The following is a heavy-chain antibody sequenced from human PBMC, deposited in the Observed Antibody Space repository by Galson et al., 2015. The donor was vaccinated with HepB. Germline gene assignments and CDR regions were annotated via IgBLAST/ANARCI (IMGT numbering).Heavy chain of an antibody. D-gene: IGHD3-3*01. J-gene: IGHJ4*02. V-gene: IGHV3-23*01. CDR2: ISGSGGST. CDR3: AKDGGRYDFWSGPEWIDY. Sequence: SLRLSCAASGFTFSSYAMSWVRQAPGKGLEWVSAISGSGGSTYYADSVKGRFTISRDNSKNTLYLQMNSLRAEDTAVYYCAKDGGRYDFWSGPEWIDYWGQGTLVTVSS. CDR1: GFTFSSYA.